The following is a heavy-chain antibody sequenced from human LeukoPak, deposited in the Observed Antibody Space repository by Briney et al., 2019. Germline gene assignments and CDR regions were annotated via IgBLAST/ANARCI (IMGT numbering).Heavy chain of an antibody. D-gene: IGHD3-9*01. CDR3: AKSTGYSDSFFDY. Sequence: PGGSLRLSCSGSGFSFGDYGINWVRQAPGKGLEWVSGVSGPGDSTYYADSVKGRFTISRANSKNTLYLQMNSLRAEDTAVYYCAKSTGYSDSFFDYWGQGTLVTVSS. J-gene: IGHJ4*02. CDR2: VSGPGDST. V-gene: IGHV3-23*01. CDR1: GFSFGDYG.